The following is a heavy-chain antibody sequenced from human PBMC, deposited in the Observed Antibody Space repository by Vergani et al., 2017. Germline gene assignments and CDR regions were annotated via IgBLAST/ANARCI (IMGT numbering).Heavy chain of an antibody. V-gene: IGHV4-38-2*02. Sequence: QVQLQESGPGLVKPSETLSLTCTVSGYSISSGYYWGWIRQPPGKGLEWIGSIYHSGSTYYNPSLKSRVTISVDTSKNQFSLKLSAVTAADTAVYYCARGRLHCTNGGCYPQIFDYWGQGTLVTVSS. CDR2: IYHSGST. CDR3: ARGRLHCTNGGCYPQIFDY. D-gene: IGHD2-8*01. CDR1: GYSISSGYY. J-gene: IGHJ4*02.